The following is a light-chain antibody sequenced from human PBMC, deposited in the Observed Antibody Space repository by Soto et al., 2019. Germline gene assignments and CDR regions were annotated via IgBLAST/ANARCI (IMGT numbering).Light chain of an antibody. V-gene: IGLV2-14*01. CDR3: SSYTSSSTQV. J-gene: IGLJ2*01. Sequence: QSALTQPASVSGSPGQSITISCTGTSSDVGGYNYDSWYQQHPGKAPKLMIYDVSNRPSGVSNRFSGSKSGNTASLTISGLQAEDEADYYCSSYTSSSTQVFGGGTQLTVL. CDR2: DVS. CDR1: SSDVGGYNY.